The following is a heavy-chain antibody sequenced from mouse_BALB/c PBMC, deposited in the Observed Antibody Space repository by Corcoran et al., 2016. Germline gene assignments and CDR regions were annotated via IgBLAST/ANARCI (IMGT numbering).Heavy chain of an antibody. Sequence: EVQLQQSGAELVRPGALVKLSCKASGFNIKDYYRHWVKQRPEQGLEWIGWIDPENGNTIYDPKFQGKASITADTSSNTAYLQLSSLTSEDTAVYYCARSGPYYGNYFDYWGQGTTLTVSS. CDR2: IDPENGNT. D-gene: IGHD2-10*01. J-gene: IGHJ2*01. CDR1: GFNIKDYY. V-gene: IGHV14-1*02. CDR3: ARSGPYYGNYFDY.